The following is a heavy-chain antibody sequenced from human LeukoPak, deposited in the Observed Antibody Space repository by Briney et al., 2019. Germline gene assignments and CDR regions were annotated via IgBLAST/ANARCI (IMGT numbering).Heavy chain of an antibody. D-gene: IGHD2-2*01. J-gene: IGHJ4*02. V-gene: IGHV4-59*01. CDR1: GGSISSYY. CDR3: ARVYCSSASCYAKGFDY. Sequence: PSENLSLTCTVSGGSISSYYWSWIRQPPGKGLEWIGYIYYSGSTNYNPSLKSRVTISVDTSKNQFSLKLSSVSAADTAIYYCARVYCSSASCYAKGFDYWGQGTLVTVSS. CDR2: IYYSGST.